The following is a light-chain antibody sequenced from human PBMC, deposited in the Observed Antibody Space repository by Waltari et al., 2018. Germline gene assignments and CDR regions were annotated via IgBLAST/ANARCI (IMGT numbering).Light chain of an antibody. J-gene: IGKJ1*01. V-gene: IGKV3-20*01. CDR1: QSVGRS. CDR3: QHYVSLPVT. Sequence: EIVLTQSPGTLSLSTGERATLSCRASQSVGRSLAWYQQKPGQAPRLLIYGASIRATGIPDRFSGGGSGTDFSLTISRLESEDFAAYHCQHYVSLPVTFGQGTKVEIK. CDR2: GAS.